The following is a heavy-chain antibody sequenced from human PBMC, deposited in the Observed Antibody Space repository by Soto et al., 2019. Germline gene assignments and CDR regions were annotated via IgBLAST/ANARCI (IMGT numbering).Heavy chain of an antibody. J-gene: IGHJ4*02. CDR3: AIHNYGSGSTYFDY. CDR1: GGSISGYY. D-gene: IGHD3-10*01. CDR2: IYYSGNT. Sequence: PSETLSLTCTVSGGSISGYYWSWVRQSPGKRPEWIGYIYYSGNTLYNPSLKSRVTISVDTSKNQFSLNLTSVTAADTAVYYCAIHNYGSGSTYFDYWGQGTLVTVSS. V-gene: IGHV4-59*03.